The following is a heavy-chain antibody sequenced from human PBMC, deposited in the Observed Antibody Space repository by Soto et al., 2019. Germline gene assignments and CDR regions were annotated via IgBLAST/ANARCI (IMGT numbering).Heavy chain of an antibody. V-gene: IGHV4-31*03. CDR1: GGSISRGGYY. CDR3: ARSVDP. Sequence: QVQLQESGPGLVKPSQTLSLTCTVSGGSISRGGYYWNWIRQHPGKGLEWIGYIFYSGTTYYNPPLKSRVTISVDTSKNQFSLKLSSVTAADTAVYYCARSVDPWGQGTLVTVSS. J-gene: IGHJ5*02. CDR2: IFYSGTT.